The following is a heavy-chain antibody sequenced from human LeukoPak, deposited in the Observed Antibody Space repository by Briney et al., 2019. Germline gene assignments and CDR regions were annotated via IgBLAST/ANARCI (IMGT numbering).Heavy chain of an antibody. CDR2: IYYSGST. D-gene: IGHD1-26*01. V-gene: IGHV4-59*12. CDR1: GGSLSSYY. CDR3: ARGPPTYSGSYYGAFDI. Sequence: SETLSLTCTVSGGSLSSYYWSWIRQPPGKGLEWIGCIYYSGSTNYNPSLKSRVTISVDTSKNQFSLKLSSVTAADTAVYYCARGPPTYSGSYYGAFDIWGQGTIVTVSS. J-gene: IGHJ3*02.